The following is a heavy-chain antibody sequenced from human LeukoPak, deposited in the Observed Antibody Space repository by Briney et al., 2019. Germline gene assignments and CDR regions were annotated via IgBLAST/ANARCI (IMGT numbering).Heavy chain of an antibody. J-gene: IGHJ4*02. D-gene: IGHD1-26*01. CDR3: ARRRDLYSGSYYPFDY. Sequence: GESLKISCKGSGYSFSTYWIGWVRQMPGKGLEWMGIIYPGDSDTTYSPSFQGQVTISADKSISTAYLQWSSLKASDTAMYYCARRRDLYSGSYYPFDYWGQGTLVTVSS. V-gene: IGHV5-51*01. CDR2: IYPGDSDT. CDR1: GYSFSTYW.